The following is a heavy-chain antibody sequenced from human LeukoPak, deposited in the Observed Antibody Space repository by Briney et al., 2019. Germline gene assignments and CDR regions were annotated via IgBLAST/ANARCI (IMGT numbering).Heavy chain of an antibody. CDR2: IYYSGST. CDR1: GGSISSYY. CDR3: ARDKTGDNWFDP. V-gene: IGHV4-59*01. Sequence: SETLSLTCTVSGGSISSYYWSWIRQPPGKGLERIGYIYYSGSTNYNPSLKSRATISVDTSKNQFSLNLSSVTAADTAVYYCARDKTGDNWFDPWGQGTLVTVSS. D-gene: IGHD2-8*02. J-gene: IGHJ5*02.